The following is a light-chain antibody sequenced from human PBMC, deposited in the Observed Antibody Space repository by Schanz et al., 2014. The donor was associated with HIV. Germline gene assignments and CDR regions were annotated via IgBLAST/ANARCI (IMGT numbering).Light chain of an antibody. CDR3: ATWDDSLSGWV. Sequence: QSILAQPLSVSGAPGQRVIISCTGSSSNLGTGYDVNWYQVLPGTAPKLLIFGYNNRPSGVPDRFSGSKSGTSASLAISGLRSEDEADYYCATWDDSLSGWVFGGGTKLTVL. J-gene: IGLJ3*02. V-gene: IGLV1-40*01. CDR1: SSNLGTGYD. CDR2: GYN.